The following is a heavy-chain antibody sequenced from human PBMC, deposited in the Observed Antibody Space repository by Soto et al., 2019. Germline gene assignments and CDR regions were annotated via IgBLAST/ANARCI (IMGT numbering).Heavy chain of an antibody. Sequence: SETLSLTCTVSGGSISRYYWSWIRQPPGKGLEWIGYIYNIGNTNYNPSLKSRVTISVDTSKNEFSPKLSSVTAADTAVYYCAGGGSYLNFDYWGKGTLVTVSS. J-gene: IGHJ4*02. CDR2: IYNIGNT. CDR3: AGGGSYLNFDY. D-gene: IGHD3-16*02. V-gene: IGHV4-59*01. CDR1: GGSISRYY.